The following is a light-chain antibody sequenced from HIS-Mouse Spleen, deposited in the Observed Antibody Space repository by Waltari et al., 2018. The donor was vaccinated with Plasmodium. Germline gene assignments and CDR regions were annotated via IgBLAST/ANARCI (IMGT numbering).Light chain of an antibody. CDR3: CSYAGSSTLV. Sequence: QSALTQPASVSGSPGQSITISCTGTSSDVGSYNLVSWYQQHPGKAPKLRVYEGSKSPSGVSNRFSGSKSGNTASLTISGLQAEDEADYYCCSYAGSSTLVFGGGTKLTVL. CDR2: EGS. CDR1: SSDVGSYNL. J-gene: IGLJ3*02. V-gene: IGLV2-23*01.